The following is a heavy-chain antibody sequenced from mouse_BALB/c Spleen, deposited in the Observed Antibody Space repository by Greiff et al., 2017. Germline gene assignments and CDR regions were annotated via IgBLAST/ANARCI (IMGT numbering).Heavy chain of an antibody. D-gene: IGHD2-2*01. CDR1: GFTFSSFG. Sequence: EVHLVESGGGLVQPGGSRKLSCAASGFTFSSFGMHWVRQAPEKGLEWVAYISSGSSTIYYADTVKGRFTISRDNPKNTLFLQMTSLRSEDTAMYYCASLYGYDYFDYWGQGTTLTVSS. CDR2: ISSGSSTI. CDR3: ASLYGYDYFDY. V-gene: IGHV5-17*02. J-gene: IGHJ2*01.